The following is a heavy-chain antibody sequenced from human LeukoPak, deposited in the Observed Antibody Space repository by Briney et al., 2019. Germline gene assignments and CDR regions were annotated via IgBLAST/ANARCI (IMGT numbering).Heavy chain of an antibody. V-gene: IGHV3-11*01. D-gene: IGHD3-10*01. Sequence: GVSLRLSCAASGFTFSDYYMSWLRQAPGKGLEWVSYISTSGTTIYHADSVKGRFTISRDNAKNSLYLQMNSLRAEDTAVYYCATAAGGYYGGLGAFDIWGQGTLVTVSS. J-gene: IGHJ3*02. CDR3: ATAAGGYYGGLGAFDI. CDR2: ISTSGTTI. CDR1: GFTFSDYY.